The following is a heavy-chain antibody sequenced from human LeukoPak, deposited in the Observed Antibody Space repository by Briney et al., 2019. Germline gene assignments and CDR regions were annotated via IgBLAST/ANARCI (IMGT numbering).Heavy chain of an antibody. CDR1: GYTFTGYY. CDR2: INPNSGGT. J-gene: IGHJ4*02. Sequence: ASVKVSCKASGYTFTGYYMHWVRQAPGQGLEWMGWINPNSGGTNYAQKFQGWVTMTRDTPISTAYMELSRLRSDDTAVYYCARAGTVEMTPLDYWGQGTPVTVSS. D-gene: IGHD5-24*01. CDR3: ARAGTVEMTPLDY. V-gene: IGHV1-2*04.